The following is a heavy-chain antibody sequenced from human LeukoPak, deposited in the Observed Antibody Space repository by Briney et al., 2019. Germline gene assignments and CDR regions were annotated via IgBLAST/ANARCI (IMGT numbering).Heavy chain of an antibody. Sequence: GGSLRLSCAASGFTFSSYEMNWVRQAPGKGLEWVSYISSSGSTIYYADSVKGRFTISRDNAKNSLYLQMNSLRAEGTAVYYCARGMSTVYCYFDYWGQGTLVTVSS. J-gene: IGHJ4*02. V-gene: IGHV3-48*03. CDR3: ARGMSTVYCYFDY. CDR1: GFTFSSYE. CDR2: ISSSGSTI. D-gene: IGHD2-15*01.